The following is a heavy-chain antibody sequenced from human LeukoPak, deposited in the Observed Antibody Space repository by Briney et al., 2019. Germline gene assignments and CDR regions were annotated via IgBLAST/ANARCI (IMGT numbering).Heavy chain of an antibody. CDR1: GGSISSSSYY. J-gene: IGHJ6*02. CDR3: ARGFRGIVVFYGMDV. D-gene: IGHD3-22*01. CDR2: IYYSGST. V-gene: IGHV4-39*07. Sequence: SETLSLTCTVSGGSISSSSYYWGWIRQPPGKGLEWIGSIYYSGSTYYNPSLKSRVTISVDTSKNQFSLKLSSVTAADTAVYYCARGFRGIVVFYGMDVWGQGTTVTVSS.